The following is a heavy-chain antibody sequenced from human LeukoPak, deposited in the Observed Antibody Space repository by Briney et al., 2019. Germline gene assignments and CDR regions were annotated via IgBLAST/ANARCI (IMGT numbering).Heavy chain of an antibody. CDR1: RFTFNSYD. CDR2: IVYDGGNT. V-gene: IGHV3-30*02. D-gene: IGHD2-2*01. J-gene: IGHJ6*03. CDR3: ANSRGQFCSTTTCSVMDV. Sequence: GGSLRLSCAASRFTFNSYDMHWVRQAPGKGLEWVAFIVYDGGNTYYADSVKGRFTISRDNSKDTLYLQMNGLRAEDTAVYYCANSRGQFCSTTTCSVMDVWGKGTTVTVSS.